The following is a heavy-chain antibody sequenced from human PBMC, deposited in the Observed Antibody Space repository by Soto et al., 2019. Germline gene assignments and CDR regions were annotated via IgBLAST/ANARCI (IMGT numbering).Heavy chain of an antibody. CDR2: ISYDGSNK. D-gene: IGHD5-12*01. CDR1: GFTFSSYG. Sequence: GGSLRLSCAASGFTFSSYGMHWVRQAPGKGLEWVAVISYDGSNKYYADSVKGRFTISRDNSKNTLYLQMNSLRAEDTAVYYCAKGLYSGYDKYNFYYYYYGMDVWGQGTTVTVSS. V-gene: IGHV3-30*18. J-gene: IGHJ6*02. CDR3: AKGLYSGYDKYNFYYYYYGMDV.